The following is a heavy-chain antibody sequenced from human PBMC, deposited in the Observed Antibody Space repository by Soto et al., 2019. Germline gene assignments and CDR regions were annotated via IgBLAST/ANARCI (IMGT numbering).Heavy chain of an antibody. D-gene: IGHD4-17*01. CDR2: IYYSGST. J-gene: IGHJ6*02. Sequence: SETRCLTCTVSGVSISNYYWSWIRQPPGKGLEWIGYIYYSGSTNYNPSLKSRVTISVDTSKNQFSLKLNSVTAADTAVYYCARVNYGNYYYYYGMDVWGQGTTVTVS. CDR1: GVSISNYY. CDR3: ARVNYGNYYYYYGMDV. V-gene: IGHV4-59*01.